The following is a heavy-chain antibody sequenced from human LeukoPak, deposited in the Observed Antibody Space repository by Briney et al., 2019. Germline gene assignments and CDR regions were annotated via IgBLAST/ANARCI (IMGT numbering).Heavy chain of an antibody. CDR2: IYTSGST. CDR3: AKSGGYGLIDY. J-gene: IGHJ4*02. CDR1: GGSISSGSYY. D-gene: IGHD1-26*01. Sequence: SETLSLTCTVSGGSISSGSYYWSWIRQPAGKGLEWIGRIYTSGSTNYNPSLKSRVTISVDTSKNQFSLRLNSVTAADTAMYYCAKSGGYGLIDYWGQGTRVTVSS. V-gene: IGHV4-61*02.